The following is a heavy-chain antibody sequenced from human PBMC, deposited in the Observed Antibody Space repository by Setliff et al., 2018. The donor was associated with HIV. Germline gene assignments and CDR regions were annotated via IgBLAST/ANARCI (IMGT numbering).Heavy chain of an antibody. D-gene: IGHD3-3*01. CDR3: ARALPLEWSHDGFDI. CDR1: GGSISISSYY. J-gene: IGHJ3*02. V-gene: IGHV4-39*07. Sequence: LSLTCTVSGGSISISSYYWGWIRQPPGKGLEWIGSINYSGRTYYNPSLKSRVTISVDTSKNQFSLKLRSVTAADTAVYYCARALPLEWSHDGFDIWGQGTMVTVSS. CDR2: INYSGRT.